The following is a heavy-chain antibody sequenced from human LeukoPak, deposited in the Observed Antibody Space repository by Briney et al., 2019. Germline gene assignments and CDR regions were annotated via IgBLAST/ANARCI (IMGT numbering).Heavy chain of an antibody. V-gene: IGHV3-30*18. D-gene: IGHD3-22*01. J-gene: IGHJ4*02. Sequence: GGSLRLSCAASGFIFRNAWMTWVRQAPGKGLEWVAVISYDGSNKYYADSVKGRFTISRDNSKNTLYLQMNSLRAEDTAVYYCAKVSGDSSGYYYFDYWGQGTLVTVSS. CDR2: ISYDGSNK. CDR1: GFIFRNAW. CDR3: AKVSGDSSGYYYFDY.